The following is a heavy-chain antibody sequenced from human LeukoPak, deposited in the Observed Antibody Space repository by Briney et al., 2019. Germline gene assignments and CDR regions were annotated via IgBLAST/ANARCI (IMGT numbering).Heavy chain of an antibody. D-gene: IGHD4-17*01. J-gene: IGHJ4*02. CDR3: ARDFGRAYGDKFDY. V-gene: IGHV1-2*02. CDR1: GYTFTGYY. Sequence: ASVKVSCKASGYTFTGYYMHWVRQAPGQGLEWMGWINPNSGVTDHAQKFQGRVTMTRDTSISTAYMEVSSLRSDDTAVYYCARDFGRAYGDKFDYWGQGTLVTVSS. CDR2: INPNSGVT.